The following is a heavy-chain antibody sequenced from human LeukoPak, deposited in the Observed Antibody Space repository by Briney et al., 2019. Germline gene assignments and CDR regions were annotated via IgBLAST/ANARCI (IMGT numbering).Heavy chain of an antibody. V-gene: IGHV3-23*01. D-gene: IGHD2-21*01. CDR1: GFTFSTYA. J-gene: IGHJ4*02. CDR2: LSPSGGNP. CDR3: AKSDCGSDGCKLLHY. Sequence: GGSLRLSCAASGFTFSTYAMSWVRQAPGKGLEWVSGLSPSGGNPIYADSVKGRFTISRDNSEKTMFLQMNSLRAEDTATYYCAKSDCGSDGCKLLHYWGQGTLVIASS.